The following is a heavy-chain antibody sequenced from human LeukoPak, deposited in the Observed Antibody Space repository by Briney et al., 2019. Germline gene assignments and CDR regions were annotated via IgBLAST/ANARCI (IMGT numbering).Heavy chain of an antibody. D-gene: IGHD3-22*01. J-gene: IGHJ4*02. CDR2: IYYSGST. CDR3: ARDRIGDSSGYSDYFDY. V-gene: IGHV4-30-4*08. CDR1: GGSISSGDYY. Sequence: SETLSLTCTVSGGSISSGDYYWSWIRQPPGKGLEWIGYIYYSGSTYYNPSLKSRVTISVDTSKNQFSLKLSSVTAADTAVYYCARDRIGDSSGYSDYFDYWGQGTLVTVSS.